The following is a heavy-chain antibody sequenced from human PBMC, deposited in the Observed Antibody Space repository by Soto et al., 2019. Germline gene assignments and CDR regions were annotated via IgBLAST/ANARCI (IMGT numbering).Heavy chain of an antibody. D-gene: IGHD3-10*01. Sequence: ASVKVSCKASGYTFTSYGISWVRQAPGQGLEWMGWISAYNGNTNYAQKLQGRVTMTTDTSTSTAYMELRSLRSDDTAVYYCARDLDILGETIGELLIWGQGTLVTVSS. V-gene: IGHV1-18*01. CDR3: ARDLDILGETIGELLI. CDR1: GYTFTSYG. CDR2: ISAYNGNT. J-gene: IGHJ4*02.